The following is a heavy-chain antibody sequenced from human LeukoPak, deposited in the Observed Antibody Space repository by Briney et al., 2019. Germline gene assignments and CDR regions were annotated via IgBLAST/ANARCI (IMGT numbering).Heavy chain of an antibody. J-gene: IGHJ4*02. Sequence: GGSLRLSCAASGFTFSLYEINWARQAPGKGLEWVAYISSSSSAIYYEDSVKGRFTISRDNARNSLYLQMNSLRDEDTAVYYCATQAGYYDSGFSDIWGQGTLVTVSS. CDR1: GFTFSLYE. V-gene: IGHV3-48*03. CDR2: ISSSSSAI. D-gene: IGHD3-16*01. CDR3: ATQAGYYDSGFSDI.